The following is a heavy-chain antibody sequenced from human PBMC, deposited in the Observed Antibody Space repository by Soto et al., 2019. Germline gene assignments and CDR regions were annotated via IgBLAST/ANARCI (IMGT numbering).Heavy chain of an antibody. CDR2: IYYSGST. V-gene: IGHV4-59*01. CDR3: ASSAPDYYYDSSGFDN. CDR1: GGSISGYY. D-gene: IGHD3-22*01. J-gene: IGHJ4*02. Sequence: LSLTCTVSGGSISGYYWSWIRQPPGKGLEWIGNIYYSGSTNYKPSLKSRVTISVDTSKNQFSLKLSSVTAADTAVYYCASSAPDYYYDSSGFDNWGQGALVTVSS.